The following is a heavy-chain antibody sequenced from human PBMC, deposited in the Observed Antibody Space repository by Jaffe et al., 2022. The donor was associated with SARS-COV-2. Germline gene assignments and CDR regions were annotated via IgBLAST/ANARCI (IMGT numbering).Heavy chain of an antibody. V-gene: IGHV3-9*01. J-gene: IGHJ4*02. CDR2: ISWNSGSI. CDR3: AKARVASNFDY. CDR1: GFTFDDYA. Sequence: EVQLVESGGGLVQPGRSLRLSCAASGFTFDDYAMHWVRQAPGKGLEWVSGISWNSGSIGYADSVKGRFTISRDNAKNSLYLQMNSLRAEDTALYYCAKARVASNFDYWGQGTLVTVSS. D-gene: IGHD3-3*01.